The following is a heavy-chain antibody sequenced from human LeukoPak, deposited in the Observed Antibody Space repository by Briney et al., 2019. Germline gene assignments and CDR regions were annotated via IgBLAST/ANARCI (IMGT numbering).Heavy chain of an antibody. CDR3: AADRPPSSSERCRLHY. J-gene: IGHJ4*02. CDR2: FFHSGRNT. V-gene: IGHV3-23*01. Sequence: GGSLRHSPAPSGFSLTRYAISSVPQAPGEGGGCGSAFFHSGRNTYYADSVKGRFTISRDNSKNTLYLQMNSLRAEDTAVYYCAADRPPSSSERCRLHYWGQGTLVTVSS. D-gene: IGHD1-1*01. CDR1: GFSLTRYA.